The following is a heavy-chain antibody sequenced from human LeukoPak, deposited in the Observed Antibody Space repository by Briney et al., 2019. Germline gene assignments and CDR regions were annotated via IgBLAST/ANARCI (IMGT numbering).Heavy chain of an antibody. CDR1: GYTFIGYY. D-gene: IGHD3-22*01. J-gene: IGHJ4*02. V-gene: IGHV1-18*04. CDR3: ARGLPPRRNYDSRGYYSYYFDY. CDR2: ISAYNGNT. Sequence: ASVKVSCKASGYTFIGYYMHWVRQAPGQGLEWMGWISAYNGNTKYAQKFQGRVTLTTDTSTSTAYMELRSLRSDDTAVYYCARGLPPRRNYDSRGYYSYYFDYWGQGTLVTVSS.